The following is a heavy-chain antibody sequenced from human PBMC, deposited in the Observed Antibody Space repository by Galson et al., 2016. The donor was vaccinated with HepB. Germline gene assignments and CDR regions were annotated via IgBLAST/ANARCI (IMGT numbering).Heavy chain of an antibody. J-gene: IGHJ6*02. Sequence: SLRLSCAASGFIFSSYGMYWVRQAPGKGLEWVAVISFDGSNKYYADSVKGRFTISRDNSQGTVHLELNSLRVEDTAVYFCAKDYLDCSQSSCYDSGEYYYYGVHDWGQGTTVTVSS. CDR1: GFIFSSYG. V-gene: IGHV3-30*18. CDR2: ISFDGSNK. D-gene: IGHD2-2*01. CDR3: AKDYLDCSQSSCYDSGEYYYYGVHD.